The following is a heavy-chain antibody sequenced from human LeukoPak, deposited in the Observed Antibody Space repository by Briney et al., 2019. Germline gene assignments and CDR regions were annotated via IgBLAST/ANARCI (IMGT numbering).Heavy chain of an antibody. V-gene: IGHV3-7*01. Sequence: SGGSLRLSCAASGFTFSSYCMSWVRQAPGKGLEWVANIKQDGSEKYYVDSVKGRFTISRDNAKNSLYLQMNSLRAEDTAVYYCARGDDFWSGYILSDYWGQGTLVTVSS. CDR3: ARGDDFWSGYILSDY. D-gene: IGHD3-3*01. CDR1: GFTFSSYC. CDR2: IKQDGSEK. J-gene: IGHJ4*02.